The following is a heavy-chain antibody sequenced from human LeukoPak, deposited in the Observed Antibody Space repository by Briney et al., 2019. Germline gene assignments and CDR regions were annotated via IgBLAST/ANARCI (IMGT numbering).Heavy chain of an antibody. CDR1: RFPFSSYN. V-gene: IGHV3-21*01. CDR2: ISSSSSYI. D-gene: IGHD3-10*01. J-gene: IGHJ6*04. Sequence: PGGSLRLSCATSRFPFSSYNMNWVRQAPGKGLEWVSSISSSSSYIYYADSVKGRFTISRDNAKNSLYLQMNSLRAEDTAVYYCARDQASYYGSGSYTDVWGKGTTVTISS. CDR3: ARDQASYYGSGSYTDV.